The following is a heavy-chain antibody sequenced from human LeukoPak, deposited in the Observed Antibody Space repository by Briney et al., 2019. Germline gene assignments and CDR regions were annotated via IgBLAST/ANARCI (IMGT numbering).Heavy chain of an antibody. CDR2: ISYNGDS. J-gene: IGHJ5*02. CDR1: GASIRSYF. Sequence: SETLSLTCSVPGASIRSYFWSWIRQSPGKGLEWIGYISYNGDSDRNPSLKSRVTISLDMSKSQFSPKVRSVTAADSAVYYCARQRASGTWWFDPWGQGTLVTVSS. V-gene: IGHV4-59*08. D-gene: IGHD1/OR15-1a*01. CDR3: ARQRASGTWWFDP.